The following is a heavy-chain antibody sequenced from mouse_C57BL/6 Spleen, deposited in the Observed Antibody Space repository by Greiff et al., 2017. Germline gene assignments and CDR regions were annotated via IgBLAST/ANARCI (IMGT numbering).Heavy chain of an antibody. V-gene: IGHV1-82*01. CDR1: GYAFSSSW. J-gene: IGHJ3*01. CDR2: IYPGDGDT. Sequence: VKLQESGPELVKPGASVKISCKASGYAFSSSWMNWVKQRPGKGLEWIGRIYPGDGDTNYNGKFKGKATLTADKSSSTAYMQLSSLTSEDSAVYFCARSDYYGSSYSFAYWGQGTLVTVSA. D-gene: IGHD1-1*01. CDR3: ARSDYYGSSYSFAY.